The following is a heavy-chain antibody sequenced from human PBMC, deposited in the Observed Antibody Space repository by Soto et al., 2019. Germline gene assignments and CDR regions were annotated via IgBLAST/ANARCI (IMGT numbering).Heavy chain of an antibody. D-gene: IGHD1-26*01. CDR2: TRSKTYSYAT. CDR3: ARDYTGSYF. Sequence: EVQLVESGGGLVQPGGSLTLSCATSGFTFSGSTIHWVRQASGTGLEWVGRTRSKTYSYATAYAASVKGRFTISRDDSQSTAYLQMNSLKTEDTAVYYCARDYTGSYFWGQGTLVTVSS. J-gene: IGHJ4*02. V-gene: IGHV3-73*01. CDR1: GFTFSGST.